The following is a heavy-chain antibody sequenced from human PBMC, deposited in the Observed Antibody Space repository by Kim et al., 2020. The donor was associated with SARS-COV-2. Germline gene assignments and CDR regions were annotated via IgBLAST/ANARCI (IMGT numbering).Heavy chain of an antibody. V-gene: IGHV1-69*13. D-gene: IGHD2-2*01. CDR2: IIPIFGTA. J-gene: IGHJ4*02. Sequence: SVKVSCKASGGTFSSYAISWVRQAPGQGLEWMGGIIPIFGTANYAQKFQGRVTITADESTSTAYMELSSLRSEDTAVYYCARETLGYCSSTSCYSDYWGQGTLVTVSS. CDR3: ARETLGYCSSTSCYSDY. CDR1: GGTFSSYA.